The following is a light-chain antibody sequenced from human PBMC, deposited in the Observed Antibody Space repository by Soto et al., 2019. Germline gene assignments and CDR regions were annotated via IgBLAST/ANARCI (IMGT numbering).Light chain of an antibody. V-gene: IGKV3-15*01. J-gene: IGKJ1*01. CDR3: QQYNNWPPWT. CDR1: QNVRSN. CDR2: GAS. Sequence: SVLTHYTGSLSVSPRERATLSCRASQNVRSNLAWYQQKPGQAPRLLIYGASTRATGIPARFSGSGSGTEFTLTISSLQSEDFAVYYCQQYNNWPPWTFGQGTKVDIK.